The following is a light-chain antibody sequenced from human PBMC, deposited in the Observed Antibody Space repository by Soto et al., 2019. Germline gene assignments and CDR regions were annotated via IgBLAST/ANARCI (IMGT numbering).Light chain of an antibody. Sequence: QSALTQPPSASGSPGQSVTISCTGTSSDVGCYNYVSWYQQHPGKAPKLMIYEVTKRPSGVPDRFSGSKSGNTASLTVSGLQAEDEADYYCSSFTGTNKLWVFGGGTKLTVL. CDR2: EVT. V-gene: IGLV2-8*01. CDR1: SSDVGCYNY. CDR3: SSFTGTNKLWV. J-gene: IGLJ2*01.